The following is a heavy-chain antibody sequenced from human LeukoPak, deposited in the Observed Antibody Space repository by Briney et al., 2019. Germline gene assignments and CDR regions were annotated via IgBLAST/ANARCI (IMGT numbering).Heavy chain of an antibody. CDR3: AKYFLPTVIAGDAFDI. V-gene: IGHV3-23*01. D-gene: IGHD4-17*01. Sequence: GGSLRLSCAASGFTFSSYAMSWVRQAPGKGLDWVSAISGSGGSTYYADSVKGRFTISRDNSKNTLYLQMNSLRAEDTAVYYCAKYFLPTVIAGDAFDIWGQGTMVTVSS. CDR2: ISGSGGST. CDR1: GFTFSSYA. J-gene: IGHJ3*02.